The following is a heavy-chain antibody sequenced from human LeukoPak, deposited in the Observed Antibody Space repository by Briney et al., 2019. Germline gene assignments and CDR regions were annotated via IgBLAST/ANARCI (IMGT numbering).Heavy chain of an antibody. D-gene: IGHD2-2*01. CDR2: IIPIFGTA. CDR1: GGTFSSYA. J-gene: IGHJ4*02. V-gene: IGHV1-69*06. Sequence: SVKVSCKASGGTFSSYAISWVRQAPGQGLEWMGGIIPIFGTANYAQKFQGRVTITADKSTSTAYVELSSLRSEDTAVYYCACRLIRRDIVVVPAAMYVYWGQGTLVTVSS. CDR3: ACRLIRRDIVVVPAAMYVY.